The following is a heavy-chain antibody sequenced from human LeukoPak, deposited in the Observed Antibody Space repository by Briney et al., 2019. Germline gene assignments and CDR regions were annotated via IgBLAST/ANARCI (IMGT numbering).Heavy chain of an antibody. Sequence: KASETLSLTCAVYGGSFSGYYWSWIRQPPGKGLEWIGEINHSGSTNYNPSLKSRVTISVDTSKNQFSLKLSSVTAADTAVYYCAREYYFYHMDGWGEGTTVTVSS. J-gene: IGHJ6*03. CDR3: AREYYFYHMDG. V-gene: IGHV4-34*01. CDR2: INHSGST. CDR1: GGSFSGYY.